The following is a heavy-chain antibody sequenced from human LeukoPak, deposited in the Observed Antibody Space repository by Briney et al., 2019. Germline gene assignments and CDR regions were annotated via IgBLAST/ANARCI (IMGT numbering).Heavy chain of an antibody. Sequence: GGSLRLSCAASGFTVSTNYMSWVRQAPGKGLEWVSVIYSGGRTYYTDSVKGRFTISRDNSKNTLYLQMNSLRAEDTAVYYCVRDLYRIVVVPHYFDYWGQGTLVTVSS. J-gene: IGHJ4*02. D-gene: IGHD3-22*01. CDR1: GFTVSTNY. CDR2: IYSGGRT. V-gene: IGHV3-53*01. CDR3: VRDLYRIVVVPHYFDY.